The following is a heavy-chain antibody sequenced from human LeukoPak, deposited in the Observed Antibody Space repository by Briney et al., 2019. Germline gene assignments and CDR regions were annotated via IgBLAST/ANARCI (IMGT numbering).Heavy chain of an antibody. D-gene: IGHD6-13*01. CDR1: GYTLTELS. CDR3: ATGYTVSYYFDY. V-gene: IGHV1-24*01. J-gene: IGHJ4*02. Sequence: GASVKVSCKVSGYTLTELSMHWVRQAPGKGLEWMGGFDPEDGETIYAQKFQGRVTMTEDTSTDTAYIELSSLRSEDTAVYYCATGYTVSYYFDYWGQGTLVTVSS. CDR2: FDPEDGET.